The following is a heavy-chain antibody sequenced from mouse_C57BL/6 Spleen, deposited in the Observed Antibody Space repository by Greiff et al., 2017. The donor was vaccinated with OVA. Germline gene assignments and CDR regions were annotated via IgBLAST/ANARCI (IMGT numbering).Heavy chain of an antibody. CDR2: INPSSGYT. Sequence: QVQLQQSGAELAKPGASVKLSCEASGYTFTSYWMHWVKQRPGQGLEWIGYINPSSGYTKYNQKFKDKATLTADKSSSTAYMQLSSLTYEDSAVYYCARVYDYDGGYFDYWGQGTTLTVSS. CDR3: ARVYDYDGGYFDY. D-gene: IGHD2-4*01. CDR1: GYTFTSYW. J-gene: IGHJ2*01. V-gene: IGHV1-7*01.